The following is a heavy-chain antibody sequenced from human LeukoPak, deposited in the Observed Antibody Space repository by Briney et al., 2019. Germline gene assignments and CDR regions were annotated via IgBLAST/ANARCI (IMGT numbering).Heavy chain of an antibody. D-gene: IGHD6-13*01. CDR3: ARIADAFDI. V-gene: IGHV4-59*01. Sequence: SETLSLTCTVSGGSISSYYWSWIRQPPGKGLEWIGYIYYSGSTNCNPSLKSRVTISVDTSKNQFSLKLSSVTAADTAVYYCARIADAFDIWGQGTMVTVSS. CDR1: GGSISSYY. CDR2: IYYSGST. J-gene: IGHJ3*02.